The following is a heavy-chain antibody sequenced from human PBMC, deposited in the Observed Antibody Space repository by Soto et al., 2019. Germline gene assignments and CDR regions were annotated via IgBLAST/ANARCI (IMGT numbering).Heavy chain of an antibody. V-gene: IGHV3-23*01. J-gene: IGHJ6*02. D-gene: IGHD6-6*01. CDR1: GFTFSSYA. Sequence: LRLSCAASGFTFSSYAMSWVRQAPGKGLEWVSAISGSGGSTYYADSVKGRFTISRDNSKNTLYLQMNSLRAEDTAVYYCAKDRVAARNYYYYGMDVWGQGTTVTVSS. CDR3: AKDRVAARNYYYYGMDV. CDR2: ISGSGGST.